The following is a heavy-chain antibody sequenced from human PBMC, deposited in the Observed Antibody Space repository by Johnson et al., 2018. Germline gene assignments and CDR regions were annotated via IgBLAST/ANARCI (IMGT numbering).Heavy chain of an antibody. CDR1: GFTFSSYD. J-gene: IGHJ3*02. CDR3: ARGGYYDSSGYLEAFDI. Sequence: VQLVESGGGLVQPGGSLRLSCAASGFTFSSYDMHWVRQATGKGLEWVSAIGTAGDTYYPGSVKGRFTISREHAKNSLYLQMNSLRAGDTAVYYCARGGYYDSSGYLEAFDIWGQVTMVTVSS. CDR2: IGTAGDT. D-gene: IGHD3-22*01. V-gene: IGHV3-13*01.